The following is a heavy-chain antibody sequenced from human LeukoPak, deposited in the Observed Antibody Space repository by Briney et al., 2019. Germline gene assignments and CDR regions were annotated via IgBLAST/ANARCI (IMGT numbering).Heavy chain of an antibody. J-gene: IGHJ6*02. V-gene: IGHV4-30-2*01. CDR3: AREAYDVLTGLGGGMDV. CDR2: IHHTGNT. D-gene: IGHD3-9*01. CDR1: GGSISSDGYS. Sequence: SETLSLTCAVSGGSISSDGYSWSWIRQPPGKGLEWIGYIHHTGNTYYNPALRSRLTISLDRSKNQFSLKLTSVTAADTAVYYCAREAYDVLTGLGGGMDVWGQGTTVTVSS.